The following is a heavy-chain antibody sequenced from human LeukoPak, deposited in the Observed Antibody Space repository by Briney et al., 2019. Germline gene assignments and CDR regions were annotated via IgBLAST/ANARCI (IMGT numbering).Heavy chain of an antibody. CDR1: GGTFSSYA. Sequence: SVKVSCKASGGTFSSYAISWVRQAPGQGLEWMGRIIPILGIAIYAQKFQGRVTMTEDTSTDTAYMELSSLRSEDTAVYYCATAIVGATSTLDYWGQGTLVTVSS. CDR3: ATAIVGATSTLDY. J-gene: IGHJ4*02. V-gene: IGHV1-69*04. D-gene: IGHD1-26*01. CDR2: IIPILGIA.